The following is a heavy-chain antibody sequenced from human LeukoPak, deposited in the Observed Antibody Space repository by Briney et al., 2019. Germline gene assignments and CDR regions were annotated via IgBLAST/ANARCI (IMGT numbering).Heavy chain of an antibody. CDR2: INPDGRTT. CDR3: VRDLGGSDDY. CDR1: GFTLSTYW. D-gene: IGHD2-15*01. V-gene: IGHV3-74*01. Sequence: QPGGSLRLSCAAAGFTLSTYWMHWVRQAPGKGLVWVSHINPDGRTTRYANSVTGRFTISRDNAKNTADLQMISLRAEDTAVYYCVRDLGGSDDYWGQGTLVTVSS. J-gene: IGHJ4*02.